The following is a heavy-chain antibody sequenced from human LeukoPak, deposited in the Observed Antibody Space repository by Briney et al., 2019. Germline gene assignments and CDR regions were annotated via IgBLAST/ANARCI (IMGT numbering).Heavy chain of an antibody. Sequence: GRSLRLSCAASGFTFSSYAMHWVRQAPGKGLEWVAVISYDGSNKYYADSVKGRFTISRDNSKNTLYLQMNSLRAEDTAVYYCARDPASGGAEYFQHWGHGTLVTVSS. D-gene: IGHD2-2*01. CDR2: ISYDGSNK. CDR3: ARDPASGGAEYFQH. CDR1: GFTFSSYA. V-gene: IGHV3-30-3*01. J-gene: IGHJ1*01.